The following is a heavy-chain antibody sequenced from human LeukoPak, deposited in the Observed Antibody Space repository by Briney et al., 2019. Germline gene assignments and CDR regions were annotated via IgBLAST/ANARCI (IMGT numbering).Heavy chain of an antibody. CDR3: AREGVAATGLDY. CDR1: GHTFSIYN. D-gene: IGHD6-13*01. Sequence: ASVKVSCKASGHTFSIYNMHWVRQAPGQGLEWMGIINPSGGTSYAQKIQGRVTMTRDTSTTTVYMELSSLRSEDTAVYYCAREGVAATGLDYWAQGTLVTVSS. J-gene: IGHJ4*02. CDR2: INPSGGT. V-gene: IGHV1-46*01.